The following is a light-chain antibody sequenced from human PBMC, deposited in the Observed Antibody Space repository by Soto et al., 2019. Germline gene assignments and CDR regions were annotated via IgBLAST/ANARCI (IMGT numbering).Light chain of an antibody. CDR2: EVN. Sequence: QSVLTQPPSASGSPGQSVAISCTGTSSDVGGYNYVPWYQQHPGKAPKLMISEVNKRPSGVPDRFSGSKSGNTASLTVSGLQAEDEADYYCSSYAGSSNVFGTGTKVTVL. CDR1: SSDVGGYNY. CDR3: SSYAGSSNV. J-gene: IGLJ1*01. V-gene: IGLV2-8*01.